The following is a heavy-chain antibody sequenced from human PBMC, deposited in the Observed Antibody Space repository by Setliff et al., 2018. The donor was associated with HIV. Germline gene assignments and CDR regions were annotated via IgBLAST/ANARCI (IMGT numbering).Heavy chain of an antibody. CDR1: GYTFTGYY. CDR3: ARGYGSGYMNFDL. V-gene: IGHV1-2*06. J-gene: IGHJ2*01. CDR2: INPNSGGT. D-gene: IGHD3-10*01. Sequence: ASVKVSCKASGYTFTGYYMHWVRQAPGQGLEWMGRINPNSGGTNYAQKFQGRVTMTRDTSISTAYMELSRLRSDDTAVYYCARGYGSGYMNFDLWGRGTLVTVSS.